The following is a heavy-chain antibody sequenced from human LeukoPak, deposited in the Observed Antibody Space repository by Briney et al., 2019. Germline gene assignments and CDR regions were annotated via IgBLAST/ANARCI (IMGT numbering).Heavy chain of an antibody. D-gene: IGHD5-18*01. CDR2: IYHSGST. V-gene: IGHV4-4*02. J-gene: IGHJ4*02. CDR3: ARGSSRAYSYGPVGFFGD. CDR1: GGSISSSNW. Sequence: SGTLSLTCAVSGGSISSSNWWSWVRQPPGKGLEWIGEIYHSGSTNYNPSLKSRVTISVDKSKNQFSLKLSSVTAADTAVYYCARGSSRAYSYGPVGFFGDWGQGTLVTVSS.